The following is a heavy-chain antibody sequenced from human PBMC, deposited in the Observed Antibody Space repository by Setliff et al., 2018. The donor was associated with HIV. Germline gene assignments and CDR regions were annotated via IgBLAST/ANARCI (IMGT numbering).Heavy chain of an antibody. CDR2: ISYGSTYI. CDR3: AREGVWSGYYTGYMDV. D-gene: IGHD3-3*01. J-gene: IGHJ6*03. CDR1: GFTFSSYC. V-gene: IGHV3-21*06. Sequence: GGSLRLSCVASGFTFSSYCMDWFRQAPGKGLEWVSSISYGSTYIYQSDSVRGRFTISRDNAENSLYLQMDSLRAEDTAVYYCAREGVWSGYYTGYMDVWGKGTTVTVSS.